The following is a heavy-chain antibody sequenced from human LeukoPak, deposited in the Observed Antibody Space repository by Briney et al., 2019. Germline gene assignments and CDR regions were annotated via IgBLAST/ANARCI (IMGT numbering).Heavy chain of an antibody. CDR2: INPNSGGT. V-gene: IGHV1-2*02. CDR1: GYTFTGYY. Sequence: ASVKVSCKASGYTFTGYYMHWVRQAPGQGLEWMGWINPNSGGTNYAQKFQGRVTMTRDTSISTAYMELSRLRSDDTAVYYCVRAADSSGYYLRGGWFDPWGQGTLVTVSS. J-gene: IGHJ5*02. D-gene: IGHD3-22*01. CDR3: VRAADSSGYYLRGGWFDP.